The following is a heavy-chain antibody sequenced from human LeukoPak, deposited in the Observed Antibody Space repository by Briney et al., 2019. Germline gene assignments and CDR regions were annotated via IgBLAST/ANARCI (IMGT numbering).Heavy chain of an antibody. V-gene: IGHV3-30*02. CDR3: AKDHDIVVVPAATGRDDAFDI. D-gene: IGHD2-2*01. Sequence: PGGSLRLSYAASGFTFSSYGMHWVRQAPGKGLEWVAFIRYDGSNKYYADSVKGRFTISRDNSKNTLYLQMNSLRAEDTAVYYCAKDHDIVVVPAATGRDDAFDIWGQGTMVTVSS. CDR1: GFTFSSYG. CDR2: IRYDGSNK. J-gene: IGHJ3*02.